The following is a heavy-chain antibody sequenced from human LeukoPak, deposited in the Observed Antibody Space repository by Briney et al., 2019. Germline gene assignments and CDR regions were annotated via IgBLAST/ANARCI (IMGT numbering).Heavy chain of an antibody. D-gene: IGHD3-10*01. Sequence: ASVKVSCKASGYTFTGYYMHWVRQAPGQGLEWMGWISAYNGNTNYAQKLQGRVTMTTDTSTSTAYMELRSLRSDDTAVYYCARVGYYGSGSPSHFDYWGQGTLVTVSS. CDR2: ISAYNGNT. CDR1: GYTFTGYY. CDR3: ARVGYYGSGSPSHFDY. V-gene: IGHV1-18*04. J-gene: IGHJ4*02.